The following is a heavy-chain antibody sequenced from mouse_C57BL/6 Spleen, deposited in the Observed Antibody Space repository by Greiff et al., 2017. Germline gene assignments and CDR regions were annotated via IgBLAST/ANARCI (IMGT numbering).Heavy chain of an antibody. CDR3: ARYPFTTVVAGAMDY. J-gene: IGHJ4*01. D-gene: IGHD1-1*01. CDR2: INPGSGGT. V-gene: IGHV1-54*01. Sequence: VKLQESGAELVRPGTSVKVSCKASGYAFTNYLIEWVKQRPGQGLEWIGVINPGSGGTNYNEKFKGKATLTADKSSSTAYMQLSSLTSEDSAVYFCARYPFTTVVAGAMDYWGQGTSVTVSS. CDR1: GYAFTNYL.